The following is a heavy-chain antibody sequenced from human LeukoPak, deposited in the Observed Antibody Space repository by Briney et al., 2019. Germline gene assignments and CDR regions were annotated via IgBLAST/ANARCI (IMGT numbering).Heavy chain of an antibody. CDR2: IRYDGSNK. J-gene: IGHJ4*02. CDR1: GFTFSSYS. CDR3: ANPGAAYDYVWGSYRFDY. V-gene: IGHV3-30*02. Sequence: GGSLRLSCAASGFTFSSYSMNWVRQAPGKGLEWVAFIRYDGSNKYYADSVKGRFTISRDNSKNTLYLQMNSLRAEDTAVYYCANPGAAYDYVWGSYRFDYWGQGTLVTVSS. D-gene: IGHD3-16*02.